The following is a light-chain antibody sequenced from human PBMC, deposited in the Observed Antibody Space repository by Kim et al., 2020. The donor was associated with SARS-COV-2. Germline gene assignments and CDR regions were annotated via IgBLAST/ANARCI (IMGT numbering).Light chain of an antibody. CDR2: DAS. Sequence: DIQMTQSPSSLSASVGDRVTITCRASQDIRKSLTWFQQKPGEAPKSLIYDASSLQSGVPSKFSGSGSGTDFTLTISSLQPEDFATYYCQQYYNYPFTFGPGTKVDIK. J-gene: IGKJ3*01. CDR3: QQYYNYPFT. CDR1: QDIRKS. V-gene: IGKV1-16*02.